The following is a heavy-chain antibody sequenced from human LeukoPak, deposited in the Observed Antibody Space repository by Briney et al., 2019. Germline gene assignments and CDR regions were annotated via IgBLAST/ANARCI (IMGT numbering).Heavy chain of an antibody. D-gene: IGHD2-21*01. CDR1: GFTFSDYW. Sequence: GGSLRLSCAASGFTFSDYWMHWVRQTPGKGLVWVSRINSDGSSTSYADSVKGRFTISRDNAENTLYLQMNSLRAEDTAVYYCARDRANIVVVSASEYWGQGTLVTVSS. J-gene: IGHJ4*02. CDR3: ARDRANIVVVSASEY. CDR2: INSDGSST. V-gene: IGHV3-74*01.